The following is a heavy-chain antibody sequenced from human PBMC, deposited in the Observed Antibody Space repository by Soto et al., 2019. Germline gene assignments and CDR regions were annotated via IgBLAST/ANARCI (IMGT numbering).Heavy chain of an antibody. CDR2: IIPIFGTA. J-gene: IGHJ4*02. Sequence: QVQLVQSGAEVKKPGSSVKVSCKASGGTFSSYAISWVRQAPGQGLEWMGGIIPIFGTANYAQKFQGRVTITADESTSTAYMELSSLRSEDTAVYYCARDGYSYGIAHLYYFDYWGQGTLVTVSS. D-gene: IGHD5-18*01. CDR3: ARDGYSYGIAHLYYFDY. CDR1: GGTFSSYA. V-gene: IGHV1-69*12.